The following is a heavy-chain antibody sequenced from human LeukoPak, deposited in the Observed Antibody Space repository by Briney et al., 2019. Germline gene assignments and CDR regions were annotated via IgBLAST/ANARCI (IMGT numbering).Heavy chain of an antibody. CDR2: IYYSGST. J-gene: IGHJ6*03. V-gene: IGHV4-39*07. CDR3: ARARAGYDFWSGYDYYYYYMDV. Sequence: SETLSLTCTVSGGSISSSSYYWGWIRQPPGKGLEWIGSIYYSGSTYYIPSLKSRVTISVDTSKNQFSLKLSSVTAADTAVYYCARARAGYDFWSGYDYYYYYMDVWGKGTTVTVSS. CDR1: GGSISSSSYY. D-gene: IGHD3-3*01.